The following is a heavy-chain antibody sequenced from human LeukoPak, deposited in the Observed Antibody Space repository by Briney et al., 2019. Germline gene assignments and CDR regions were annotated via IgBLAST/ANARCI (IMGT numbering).Heavy chain of an antibody. V-gene: IGHV4-59*08. CDR3: ARQAYCGGDCYSDY. D-gene: IGHD2-21*02. J-gene: IGHJ4*02. Sequence: SETLSLTCTVSGGSISSYYWSWIRQPPGKGLEWIGYIYYSGSTNYNPSLKSRVNISVDTSKNQFSLKLSSVTAADTAVYYCARQAYCGGDCYSDYWGQGTLVTVSS. CDR1: GGSISSYY. CDR2: IYYSGST.